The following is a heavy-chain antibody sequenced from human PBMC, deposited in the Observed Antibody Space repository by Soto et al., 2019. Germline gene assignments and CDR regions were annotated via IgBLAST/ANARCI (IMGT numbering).Heavy chain of an antibody. CDR3: ARDGQATDGTSAYPGDY. Sequence: QVQLVQSGAEVKKPGASVTVSCKTSGYTFATYGLIWVRQSPGQGLEWMGWISTSSGAAHYAQKLQGRVTVTADTSTSTTYMELRSLKSDDTAIYYCARDGQATDGTSAYPGDYWGQGTLVTVSS. V-gene: IGHV1-18*01. CDR1: GYTFATYG. J-gene: IGHJ4*02. CDR2: ISTSSGAA. D-gene: IGHD1-7*01.